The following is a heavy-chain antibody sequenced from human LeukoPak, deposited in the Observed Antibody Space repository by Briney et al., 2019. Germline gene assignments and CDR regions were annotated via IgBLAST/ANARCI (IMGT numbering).Heavy chain of an antibody. Sequence: PSETLSLTCTVSGGSISSYYWSWIRQPAGKGLEWIGRIYTSGSTNYNPSLKSRVTMSVDTSKNQFSLKLSSVTAADTAVYYCARLSAEYQLLWPEVDYWGQGTLVTVSS. V-gene: IGHV4-4*07. J-gene: IGHJ4*02. CDR2: IYTSGST. CDR3: ARLSAEYQLLWPEVDY. D-gene: IGHD2-2*01. CDR1: GGSISSYY.